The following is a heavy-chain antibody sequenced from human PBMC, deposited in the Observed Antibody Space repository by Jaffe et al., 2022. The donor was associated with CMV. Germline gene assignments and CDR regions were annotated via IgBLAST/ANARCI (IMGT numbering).Heavy chain of an antibody. V-gene: IGHV3-49*04. CDR3: TRDLPPDIVVVPAAPDAFDI. D-gene: IGHD2-2*01. J-gene: IGHJ3*02. CDR2: IRSKAYGGTT. CDR1: GFTFGDYA. Sequence: EVQLVESGGGLVQPGRSLRLSCTASGFTFGDYAMSWVRQAPGKGLEWVGFIRSKAYGGTTEYAASVKGRFTISRDDSKSIAYLQMNSLKTEDTAVYYCTRDLPPDIVVVPAAPDAFDIWGQGTMVTVSS.